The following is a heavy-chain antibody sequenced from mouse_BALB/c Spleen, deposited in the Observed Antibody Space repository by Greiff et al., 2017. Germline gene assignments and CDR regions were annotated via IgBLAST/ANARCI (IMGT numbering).Heavy chain of an antibody. CDR1: GFTFSSYG. Sequence: DVHLVESGGDLVKPGGSLKLSCAASGFTFSSYGMSWVRQTPDKRLEWVATISSGGSYTYYPDSVKGRFTISRDNAKNTLYLQMSSLKSEDTAMYYCARPDGYYGFAYWGQGTLVTVSA. CDR3: ARPDGYYGFAY. J-gene: IGHJ3*01. CDR2: ISSGGSYT. D-gene: IGHD2-3*01. V-gene: IGHV5-6*01.